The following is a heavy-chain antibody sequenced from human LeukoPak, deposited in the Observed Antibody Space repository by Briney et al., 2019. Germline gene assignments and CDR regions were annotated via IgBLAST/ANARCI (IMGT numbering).Heavy chain of an antibody. CDR1: GGSISSGSYY. Sequence: PSQTLSLTCTVSGGSISSGSYYWSWIRQPAGKGLEWIGRIYTSGSTNYNPSLKSRVTISVDTSKNQFSLKLSSVTAADTALYYCARTYYYDSSGHTAYYFDYWGQGTLVTVSS. CDR3: ARTYYYDSSGHTAYYFDY. CDR2: IYTSGST. J-gene: IGHJ4*02. V-gene: IGHV4-61*02. D-gene: IGHD3-22*01.